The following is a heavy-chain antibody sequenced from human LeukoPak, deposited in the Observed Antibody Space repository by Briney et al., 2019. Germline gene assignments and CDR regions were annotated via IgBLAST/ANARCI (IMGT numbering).Heavy chain of an antibody. CDR2: IYYSGST. J-gene: IGHJ4*02. V-gene: IGHV4-39*01. Sequence: TSETLSLTCTVSGGSISSSSYYWGWIRQPPGKGLEWIGSIYYSGSTYYNPSLKSRVTISVDTSKNQFSLKLSSVTAADTAVYYCARGRELAKRTLGRSSTWSRGGSDYWGQGTLVTVSS. CDR3: ARGRELAKRTLGRSSTWSRGGSDY. CDR1: GGSISSSSYY. D-gene: IGHD6-13*01.